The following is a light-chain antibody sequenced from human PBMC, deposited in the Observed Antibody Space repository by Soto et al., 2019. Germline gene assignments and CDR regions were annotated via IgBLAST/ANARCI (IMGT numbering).Light chain of an antibody. J-gene: IGKJ1*01. CDR2: EVS. CDR1: QSLLHSNGYNY. CDR3: MQSITLWA. V-gene: IGKV2D-29*01. Sequence: DIVMSQCPLSLPFTPGEPASIXCRSXQSLLHSNGYNYLYWYLQKPGQPPQLLIYEVSNRFSGVPERFNGSGSGTDFTLTISRVKGEDVGVYYCMQSITLWAFGQGTKVDI.